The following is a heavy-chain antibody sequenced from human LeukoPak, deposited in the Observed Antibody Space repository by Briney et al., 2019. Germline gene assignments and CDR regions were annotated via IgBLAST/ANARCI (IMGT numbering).Heavy chain of an antibody. CDR2: ISWNSGSI. Sequence: PGGSLRLSCAASGFTFDDYAMHWVRQAPGKGLEWVSGISWNSGSIGYADSVEGRFTISRDNAKNSLYLQMNSLRAEDTALYYCAKDILAAAGTTSAFDYWGQGTLVTVSS. CDR3: AKDILAAAGTTSAFDY. CDR1: GFTFDDYA. D-gene: IGHD6-13*01. V-gene: IGHV3-9*01. J-gene: IGHJ4*02.